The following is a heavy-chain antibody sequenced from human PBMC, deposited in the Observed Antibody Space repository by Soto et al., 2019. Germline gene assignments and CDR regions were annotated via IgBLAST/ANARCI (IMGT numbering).Heavy chain of an antibody. D-gene: IGHD1-26*01. J-gene: IGHJ6*02. Sequence: GGTLRLSCVASGFTLTNNGMHWVRQAPGQGLEWVAVISSDGSSKYYGDSVRGRFTISRDNSKNTLFLEMNSLGSEDTAVYYCAKDRGLAESGRWSHYHYGMDVWGQGTTVTVSS. V-gene: IGHV3-30*18. CDR3: AKDRGLAESGRWSHYHYGMDV. CDR2: ISSDGSSK. CDR1: GFTLTNNG.